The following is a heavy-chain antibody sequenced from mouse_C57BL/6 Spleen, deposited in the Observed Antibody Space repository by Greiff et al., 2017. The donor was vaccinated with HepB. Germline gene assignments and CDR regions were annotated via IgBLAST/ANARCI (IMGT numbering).Heavy chain of an antibody. CDR2: INPSNGGT. CDR3: ACARNYCGSGSDYFDY. D-gene: IGHD1-1*01. J-gene: IGHJ2*01. Sequence: QVQLQQPGTELVKPGASVKLSCKASGYTFTSYWMPWVKQRPGQGLEWIGNINPSNGGTNYNEKFKSKATLTVDKSSSTAYMQLSSLTSEDSAVYYWACARNYCGSGSDYFDYWGQGTTLTVSS. CDR1: GYTFTSYW. V-gene: IGHV1-53*01.